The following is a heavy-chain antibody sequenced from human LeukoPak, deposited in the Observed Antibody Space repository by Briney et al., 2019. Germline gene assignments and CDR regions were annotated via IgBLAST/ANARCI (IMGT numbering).Heavy chain of an antibody. CDR1: GASISSYC. J-gene: IGHJ4*02. CDR3: ERHYSSGPFDY. D-gene: IGHD6-19*01. CDR2: IYYSWRT. V-gene: IGHV4-59*08. Sequence: SGTLSLTCTVSGASISSYCWSWIRQPPAKGLEWVGYIYYSWRTNCNPSLKSQISLSVDTSKSQFSLNLRSVSAPAAAMADYERHYSSGPFDYWGQGTLVTVSS.